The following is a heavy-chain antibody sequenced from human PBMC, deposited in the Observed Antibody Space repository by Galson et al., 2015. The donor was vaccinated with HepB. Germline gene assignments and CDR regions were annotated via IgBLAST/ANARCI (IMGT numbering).Heavy chain of an antibody. V-gene: IGHV6-1*01. D-gene: IGHD5-18*01. Sequence: CAISGDSVSSHSAAWNWIRQSPSRGLEWLGRTYYRPKWYNDYAVSVKSRITINPDTSKNQFSLQLNSVTPEDTAVYYCARQVPGYSYGYPDYWGQGTLVTVSS. CDR2: TYYRPKWYN. CDR3: ARQVPGYSYGYPDY. CDR1: GDSVSSHSAA. J-gene: IGHJ4*02.